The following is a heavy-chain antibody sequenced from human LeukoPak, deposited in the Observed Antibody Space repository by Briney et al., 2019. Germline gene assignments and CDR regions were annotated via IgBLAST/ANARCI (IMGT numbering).Heavy chain of an antibody. CDR1: GFSFSSYW. CDR2: IKQDGSET. Sequence: GGPLRLSCVGSGFSFSSYWMTWVRQAPGKGLEWVANIKQDGSETYYVDSVKGRFTIYRDNAENSVYMQMNSLRAEDTAVYYCARAGQWPAPQQIDYWGHGTLVTVSS. J-gene: IGHJ4*01. CDR3: ARAGQWPAPQQIDY. V-gene: IGHV3-7*01. D-gene: IGHD6-19*01.